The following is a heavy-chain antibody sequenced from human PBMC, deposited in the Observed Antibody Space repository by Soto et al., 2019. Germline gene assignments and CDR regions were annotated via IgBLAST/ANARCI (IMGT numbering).Heavy chain of an antibody. Sequence: SETLSLTCAVSGGSISSGDYYWSWIRQPPGKGLEWIGYIYYSGSTYYNPSLKSRVTISVDTSKNQFSLKLSSVTAADTAVYYCARVNLKRFDYWGQGTLVTVSS. CDR2: IYYSGST. CDR1: GGSISSGDYY. V-gene: IGHV4-30-4*02. CDR3: ARVNLKRFDY. J-gene: IGHJ4*02.